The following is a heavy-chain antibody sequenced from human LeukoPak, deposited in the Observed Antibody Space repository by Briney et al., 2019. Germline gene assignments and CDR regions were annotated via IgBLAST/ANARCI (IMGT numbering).Heavy chain of an antibody. J-gene: IGHJ3*02. CDR2: INSSGGT. D-gene: IGHD6-13*01. CDR1: GGSISSGSHY. Sequence: SETLSLTCTVSGGSISSGSHYWSWIRQPAGKGLEWIERINSSGGTNYNPSPKSRVTISGDTSKNQFSLKLSSVTAADTAVYYCASSPAGTADFGIWGQGTMVTVSS. V-gene: IGHV4-61*02. CDR3: ASSPAGTADFGI.